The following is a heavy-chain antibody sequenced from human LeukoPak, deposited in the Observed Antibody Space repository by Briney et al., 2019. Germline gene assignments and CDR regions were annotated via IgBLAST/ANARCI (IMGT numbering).Heavy chain of an antibody. V-gene: IGHV1-2*06. CDR1: GYTFTGYY. CDR2: INPNSVGT. Sequence: APVKVSCKASGYTFTGYYMHWVRQASAQGLEWMGRINPNSVGTNYTQQFQGRVTMTRDTSISTAYMELSRLRSDDTAVYYCARDHPSSIAARPRWFDPWGQGTLVTVSS. CDR3: ARDHPSSIAARPRWFDP. J-gene: IGHJ5*02. D-gene: IGHD6-6*01.